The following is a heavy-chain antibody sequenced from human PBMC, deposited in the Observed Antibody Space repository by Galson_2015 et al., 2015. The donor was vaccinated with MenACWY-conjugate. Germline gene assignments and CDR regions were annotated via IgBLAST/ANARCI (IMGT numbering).Heavy chain of an antibody. CDR3: ARGVYGGYNDL. Sequence: LRLSCAASGFTFRNYWMSWVRQAPGKGLEWVANIKEDGSEKYYVDSVKGRFTISRDNAKNTLYLQVNSLRAEDTAVYYCARGVYGGYNDLWGQGTLVTVSS. CDR1: GFTFRNYW. CDR2: IKEDGSEK. V-gene: IGHV3-7*01. D-gene: IGHD5-12*01. J-gene: IGHJ5*02.